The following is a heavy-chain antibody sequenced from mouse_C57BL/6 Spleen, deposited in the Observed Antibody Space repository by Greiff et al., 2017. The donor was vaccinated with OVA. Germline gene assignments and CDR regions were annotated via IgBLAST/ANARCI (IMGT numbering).Heavy chain of an antibody. V-gene: IGHV1-4*01. CDR1: GYTFTSYT. CDR2: INPSSGYT. CDR3: ASSYDYDPYYYAMDY. D-gene: IGHD2-4*01. Sequence: QVQLKQSGAELARPGASVKMSCKASGYTFTSYTMHWVKQRPGQGLEWIGYINPSSGYTKYNQKFKDKATLTADKSSSTAYMQLSSLTSEDSAVYYCASSYDYDPYYYAMDYWGQGTSVTVSS. J-gene: IGHJ4*01.